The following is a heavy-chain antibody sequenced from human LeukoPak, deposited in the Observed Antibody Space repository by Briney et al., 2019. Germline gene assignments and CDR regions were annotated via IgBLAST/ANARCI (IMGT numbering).Heavy chain of an antibody. CDR3: AGDTPPGGDYYFDY. V-gene: IGHV3-33*01. Sequence: GGSLRLSCAASGFSFSTYGMHWVRQAPGKGLEGVALIWNAGTNTYYADSVKGRFTISRDNSKNTLYLQMNSLRAEDTAVYYCAGDTPPGGDYYFDYWGQGTLVIVSS. CDR1: GFSFSTYG. CDR2: IWNAGTNT. J-gene: IGHJ4*02. D-gene: IGHD3-16*01.